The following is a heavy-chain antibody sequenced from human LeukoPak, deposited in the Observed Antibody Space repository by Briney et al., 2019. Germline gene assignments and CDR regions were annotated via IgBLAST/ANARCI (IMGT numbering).Heavy chain of an antibody. CDR3: ASGYSGYSI. CDR1: GGSFSGYY. Sequence: SETLSLTCAVYGGSFSGYYWSWIRQPPGKGLEWIGEINHSGSTNYNPSLKSRVTISVDTSKNQFSLKLSSVTAADTAVYYCASGYSGYSIWGQGTMVTVSS. D-gene: IGHD5-12*01. V-gene: IGHV4-34*01. J-gene: IGHJ3*02. CDR2: INHSGST.